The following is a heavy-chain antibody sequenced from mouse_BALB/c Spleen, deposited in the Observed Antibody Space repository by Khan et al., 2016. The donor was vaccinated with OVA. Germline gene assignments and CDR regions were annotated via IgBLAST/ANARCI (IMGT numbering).Heavy chain of an antibody. CDR3: ARGNYYGYAIDY. D-gene: IGHD1-1*01. V-gene: IGHV3-2*02. CDR1: GYSITSNYA. Sequence: EVQLQESGPGLVKPFQSLSLTCTVTGYSITSNYAWNWIRQFPGNKLEWVGYISYSGSTSYNPSLTSRISINRDTSKNQFFLQLNSVTTEDTATYYCARGNYYGYAIDYWGQGTSVTVSS. J-gene: IGHJ4*01. CDR2: ISYSGST.